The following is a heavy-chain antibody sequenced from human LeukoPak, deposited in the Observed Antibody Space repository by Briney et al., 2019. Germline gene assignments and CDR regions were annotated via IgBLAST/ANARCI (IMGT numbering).Heavy chain of an antibody. J-gene: IGHJ4*02. V-gene: IGHV3-74*01. CDR2: VNGDGSST. Sequence: PGGSLRLSCAASGFTFSTYWMHWVRQAPGKGLVWVSRVNGDGSSTNYADSVKGRFTISRDNSKNMLYLQMNSLRAEDTAVYYCAKWKYSNSGIDDYWGQGTLVTVSS. D-gene: IGHD6-6*01. CDR3: AKWKYSNSGIDDY. CDR1: GFTFSTYW.